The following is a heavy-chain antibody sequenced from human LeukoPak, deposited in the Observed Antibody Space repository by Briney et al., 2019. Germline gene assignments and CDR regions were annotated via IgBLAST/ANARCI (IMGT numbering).Heavy chain of an antibody. CDR1: GGSFSGDY. J-gene: IGHJ6*03. Sequence: SETLSLTCAVYGGSFSGDYWSWIRQPPGKGLEWIGEINHSGSTNYNPSLKSRVTISVDTSKNQFSLKLSSVTAADTAVYYCARSGSGRDYYYYYYMDVWGKGTTVTVSS. V-gene: IGHV4-34*01. D-gene: IGHD2-15*01. CDR2: INHSGST. CDR3: ARSGSGRDYYYYYYMDV.